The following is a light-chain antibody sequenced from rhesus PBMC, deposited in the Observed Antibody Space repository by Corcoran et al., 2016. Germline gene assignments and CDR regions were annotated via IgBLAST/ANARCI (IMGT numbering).Light chain of an antibody. CDR2: AAS. J-gene: IGKJ3*01. V-gene: IGKV1-18*01. Sequence: DIQMTQSPSSLSASVGDKVTITCRASQGISSWLAWYQQQPGKAPNLLIYAASSLQSGVPSRFNGSGSGTDYTLTISSLQPEDFATYYCQQGYNTPFTFGPGTKLDIK. CDR3: QQGYNTPFT. CDR1: QGISSW.